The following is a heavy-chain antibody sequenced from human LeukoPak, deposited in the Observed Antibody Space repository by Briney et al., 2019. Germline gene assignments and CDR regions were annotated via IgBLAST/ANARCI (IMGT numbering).Heavy chain of an antibody. J-gene: IGHJ3*02. CDR2: IWYDGSNE. Sequence: GGSLRLSCAASGFTFSSYGMLWVRRAPGKGVEGVAFIWYDGSNEYYADSVKGRFTIYRDNYKNTLYLKMNSLRVEDTAVYYCAKLRNYYDSSGYLDDDAFDIWGQGTMVTVSS. V-gene: IGHV3-30*02. CDR3: AKLRNYYDSSGYLDDDAFDI. D-gene: IGHD3-22*01. CDR1: GFTFSSYG.